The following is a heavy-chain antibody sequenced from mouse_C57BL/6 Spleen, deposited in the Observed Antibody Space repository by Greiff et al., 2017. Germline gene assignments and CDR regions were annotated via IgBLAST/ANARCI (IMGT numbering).Heavy chain of an antibody. CDR2: IDPSDSET. CDR3: ARGGYYCSSRAWFAY. V-gene: IGHV1-52*01. J-gene: IGHJ3*01. CDR1: GYTFTSYW. D-gene: IGHD1-1*01. Sequence: VKLQQPGAELVRPGSSVKLSCKASGYTFTSYWMHWVKQRPIQGLEWIGNIDPSDSETHYNQKFKDKATLTVDKSSSTAYMQLSSLTSEDSAVYYCARGGYYCSSRAWFAYWGQGTLVTVSA.